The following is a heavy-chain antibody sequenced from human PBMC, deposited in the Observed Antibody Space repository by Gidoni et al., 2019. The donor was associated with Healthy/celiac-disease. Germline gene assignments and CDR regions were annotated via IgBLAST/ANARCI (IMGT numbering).Heavy chain of an antibody. CDR3: AMRYNSGYGTIDY. Sequence: QVQLVQSGAEVKKPGASVKVSCKASGYTVTSYYMHWVRQAPGQGLEWMGIINPSGGSTSYAQKFQGRVTMTRDTSTSTVYMELSSLRSEDTAVYYCAMRYNSGYGTIDYWGQGTLVTVSS. D-gene: IGHD5-12*01. CDR1: GYTVTSYY. CDR2: INPSGGST. V-gene: IGHV1-46*01. J-gene: IGHJ4*02.